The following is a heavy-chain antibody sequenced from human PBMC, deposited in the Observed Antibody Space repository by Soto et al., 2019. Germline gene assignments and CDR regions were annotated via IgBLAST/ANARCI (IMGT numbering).Heavy chain of an antibody. J-gene: IGHJ5*02. CDR1: GYTFTGYY. Sequence: GASVKVSCKASGYTFTGYYMHWVRQAPGHGLEWMGWINPNSGGTNYVQKLQGRVTMTRDTSISTAYMELSRLRTDDTAVYYWSRDNCVKQRGGWPRVSRWFDPWGQGTLGTVAS. V-gene: IGHV1-2*02. CDR2: INPNSGGT. D-gene: IGHD6-19*01. CDR3: SRDNCVKQRGGWPRVSRWFDP.